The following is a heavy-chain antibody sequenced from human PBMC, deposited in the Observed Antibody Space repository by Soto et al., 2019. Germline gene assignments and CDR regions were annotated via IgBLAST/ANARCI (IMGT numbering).Heavy chain of an antibody. V-gene: IGHV4-34*12. J-gene: IGHJ3*02. CDR3: ARSPLGYDYVRQTWREVGDSFDI. CDR1: GASLGGFH. D-gene: IGHD3-16*01. CDR2: HIHGGST. Sequence: SETLSLTCAISGASLGGFHWTWLRQAPGKGLEWIGEHIHGGSTNYNPSPKGRVSFSLDTSKNQFSLHLMSVTAADTAVYYCARSPLGYDYVRQTWREVGDSFDIWGRGTLVTVSS.